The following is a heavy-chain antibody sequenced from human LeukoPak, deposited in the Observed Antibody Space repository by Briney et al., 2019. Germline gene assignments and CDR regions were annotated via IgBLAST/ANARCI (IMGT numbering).Heavy chain of an antibody. CDR2: IYYSGRT. D-gene: IGHD3-22*01. J-gene: IGHJ1*01. Sequence: PSETLSLTCTIFGDSFSRSDSYWDWLRQPPGKGLEWIGTIYYSGRTYYSPSLKSRVTLSVDMPNNQFSLTLSSVTAADTALYFCARRRYYDSSGYLEWGQGTLVTVSS. CDR1: GDSFSRSDSY. CDR3: ARRRYYDSSGYLE. V-gene: IGHV4-39*01.